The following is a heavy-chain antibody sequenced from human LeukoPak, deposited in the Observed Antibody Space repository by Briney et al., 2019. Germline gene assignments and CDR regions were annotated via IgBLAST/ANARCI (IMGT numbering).Heavy chain of an antibody. D-gene: IGHD6-19*01. CDR3: ARDYEQWLVQYSYAFDI. V-gene: IGHV4-59*12. Sequence: SETLSLTCTVSGGSISSYYWSWIRQPPGKGLEWIGYVYYSGSTYYNPSLKSRVTISVDTSKNQFSLKLSSVTAADTAVYYCARDYEQWLVQYSYAFDIWGQGTMVTVSS. J-gene: IGHJ3*02. CDR2: VYYSGST. CDR1: GGSISSYY.